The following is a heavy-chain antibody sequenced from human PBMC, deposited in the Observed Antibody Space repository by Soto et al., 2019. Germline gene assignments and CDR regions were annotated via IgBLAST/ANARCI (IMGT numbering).Heavy chain of an antibody. D-gene: IGHD6-13*01. CDR3: ARKGAGNSFDY. J-gene: IGHJ4*02. Sequence: PSETLSLTCTVSGGSLSSYYWSWIRQPPGKGLEWIGYIYYSGSTNYNPSPKSRVTISVDTSKNQFSLKLSSVTAADTAVYYCARKGAGNSFDYWGQGTLVTVS. CDR1: GGSLSSYY. CDR2: IYYSGST. V-gene: IGHV4-59*01.